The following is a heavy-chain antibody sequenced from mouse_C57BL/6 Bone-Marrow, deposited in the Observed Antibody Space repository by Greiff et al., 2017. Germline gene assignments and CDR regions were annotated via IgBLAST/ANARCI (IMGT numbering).Heavy chain of an antibody. Sequence: VQLQQSGAELVRPGASVKLSCKASGYTFTDYYINWVKQRPGQGLEWIARIYPGSGNTYYNEKFKGKATLTAEKSSSTAYMQLSRLTSEDSAVYFCARSPLLLFDYWGQGTTLTVSS. D-gene: IGHD1-1*01. J-gene: IGHJ2*01. CDR2: IYPGSGNT. CDR1: GYTFTDYY. V-gene: IGHV1-76*01. CDR3: ARSPLLLFDY.